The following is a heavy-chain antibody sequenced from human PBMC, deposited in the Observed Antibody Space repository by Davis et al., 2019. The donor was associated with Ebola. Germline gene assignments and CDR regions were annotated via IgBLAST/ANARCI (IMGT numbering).Heavy chain of an antibody. Sequence: MPSETLSLTCTVSYESITSSQWWSWVRQSPGRGLEWIGEISHDGTTKYNPSFESRVTISRDTSKNHFSLTLTSVTAADTAVYYCAGETLRELGLFPYWGQGTLAAVSS. CDR3: AGETLRELGLFPY. V-gene: IGHV4-4*02. CDR2: ISHDGTT. J-gene: IGHJ4*02. CDR1: YESITSSQW. D-gene: IGHD3-10*01.